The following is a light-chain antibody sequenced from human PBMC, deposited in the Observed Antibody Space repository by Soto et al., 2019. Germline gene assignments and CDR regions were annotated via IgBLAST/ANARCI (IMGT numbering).Light chain of an antibody. V-gene: IGLV2-8*01. CDR2: EVS. CDR3: SSYVVSNSLV. J-gene: IGLJ2*01. Sequence: QSALTQPPSASGSPGQSVTISCTGTSSDVGDYNYVSWYQQHPGKAPKLMIYEVSKRPSGVPDRFSGSKSGNTASLTVSGLQAEDEADYYCSSYVVSNSLVFGGGTKLTVL. CDR1: SSDVGDYNY.